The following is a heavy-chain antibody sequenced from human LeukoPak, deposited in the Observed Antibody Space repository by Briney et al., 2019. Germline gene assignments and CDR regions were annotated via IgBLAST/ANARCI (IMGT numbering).Heavy chain of an antibody. CDR1: GFTVSSNS. Sequence: GGSLRLSCTVSGFTVSSNSMSWVRRAPGKGLEWVSFIYSDNTHYSDSVKGRFTISRDNSKNTPYLQMNSLRAEDTAVYYCARRAGAYSHPYDYWGQGTLVTVSS. V-gene: IGHV3-53*01. CDR2: IYSDNT. D-gene: IGHD4/OR15-4a*01. J-gene: IGHJ4*02. CDR3: ARRAGAYSHPYDY.